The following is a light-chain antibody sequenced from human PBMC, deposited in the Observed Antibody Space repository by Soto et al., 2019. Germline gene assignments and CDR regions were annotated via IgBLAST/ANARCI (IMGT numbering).Light chain of an antibody. V-gene: IGKV1-5*01. CDR2: DAS. CDR3: QQYNSYPLT. J-gene: IGKJ1*01. CDR1: QSISSW. Sequence: DIQMTQSPSTLSASVGDRVTITCRASQSISSWLAWYQQKPGKAPKFLIYDASSLDSGVPSRFGGSGSGTEFTLTISSLQPDDCATDYCQQYNSYPLTFGQGTKVEIK.